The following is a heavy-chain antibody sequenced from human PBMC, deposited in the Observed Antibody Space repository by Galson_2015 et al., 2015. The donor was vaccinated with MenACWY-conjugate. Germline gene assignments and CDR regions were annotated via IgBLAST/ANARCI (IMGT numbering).Heavy chain of an antibody. CDR1: GYNFITYW. CDR3: ARHPPGGRGMDV. V-gene: IGHV5-51*01. D-gene: IGHD1-26*01. CDR2: ISPIDSKT. J-gene: IGHJ6*02. Sequence: QSGAEVKKPGESLKISCKASGYNFITYWIGWVRQVPGKGLEWVGLISPIDSKTRYSPAFEGRVTILADNSITTAYLQWNSLQASDTAMYYCARHPPGGRGMDVWGQGTTVTVSS.